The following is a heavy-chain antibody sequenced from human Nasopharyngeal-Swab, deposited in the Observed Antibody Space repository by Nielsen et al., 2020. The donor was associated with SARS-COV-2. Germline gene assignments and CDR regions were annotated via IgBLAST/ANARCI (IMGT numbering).Heavy chain of an antibody. V-gene: IGHV3-7*01. CDR2: IKEDGNEQ. CDR1: GFTFSAFW. CDR3: FIGHYMDS. Sequence: GESLKISCAASGFTFSAFWMSWVRQAPRRGLEWVANIKEDGNEQYYADSVKGRFTISRDNGKNSLFLEMNSLRAEDTAIYYCFIGHYMDSWGKGTAVIVSS. J-gene: IGHJ6*03.